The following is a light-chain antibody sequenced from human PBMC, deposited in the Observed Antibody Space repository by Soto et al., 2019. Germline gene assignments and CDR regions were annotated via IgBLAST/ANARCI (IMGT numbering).Light chain of an antibody. J-gene: IGKJ4*01. CDR1: QGIGDT. Sequence: EVVMRKSPATLSVSQGEGANLSCRASQGIGDTLAWYQHKPGQTPRLLIYDTSTRATGVPTRFSGSRSGAEFTLTINSLQSEDFSFYYCQPYNNWPLTVGGGTKV. CDR2: DTS. V-gene: IGKV3-15*01. CDR3: QPYNNWPLT.